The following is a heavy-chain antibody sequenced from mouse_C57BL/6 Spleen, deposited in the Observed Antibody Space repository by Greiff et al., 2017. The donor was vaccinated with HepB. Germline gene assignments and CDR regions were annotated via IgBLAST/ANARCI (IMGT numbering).Heavy chain of an antibody. J-gene: IGHJ4*01. V-gene: IGHV1-19*01. D-gene: IGHD2-3*01. CDR2: INPYNGGT. Sequence: VQLQQSGPVLVKPGASVKMSCKASGYTFTDYYMNWVKQSHGKSLEWIGVINPYNGGTSYNQKFKGKATLTVDKSSSTAYMELNSLTSEDSAVYYCSRSSYDGYYEGAMDYWGQGTSVTVSS. CDR1: GYTFTDYY. CDR3: SRSSYDGYYEGAMDY.